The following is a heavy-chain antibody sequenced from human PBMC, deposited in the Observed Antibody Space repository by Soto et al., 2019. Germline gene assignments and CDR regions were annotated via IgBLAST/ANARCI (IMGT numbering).Heavy chain of an antibody. V-gene: IGHV4-59*01. CDR2: ISYSGST. Sequence: SETLSLTCTVSGGSISSYYWSWIRQPPGKGLEWIGYISYSGSTNYNPSLRSRVTISVDTSRNQFSLKLSSVTAADTAMYYCAREKYDSSFDYWGQGALVTVSS. CDR1: GGSISSYY. J-gene: IGHJ4*02. D-gene: IGHD3-9*01. CDR3: AREKYDSSFDY.